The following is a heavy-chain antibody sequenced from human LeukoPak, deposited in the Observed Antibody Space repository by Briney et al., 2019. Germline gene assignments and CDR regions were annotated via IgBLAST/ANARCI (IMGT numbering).Heavy chain of an antibody. D-gene: IGHD3-10*01. V-gene: IGHV3-53*01. CDR1: GFTVSSNY. CDR2: IYSGGST. Sequence: PGGSLRLSCAASGFTVSSNYMSWVRQAPGKGLEWVSVIYSGGSTYYADSVKGRFTISRDNSKNTLYLQMNSLRAEDTAVYYCARGLGEQLLWFGELLSGNWFDPWGQGTLVTVSS. CDR3: ARGLGEQLLWFGELLSGNWFDP. J-gene: IGHJ5*02.